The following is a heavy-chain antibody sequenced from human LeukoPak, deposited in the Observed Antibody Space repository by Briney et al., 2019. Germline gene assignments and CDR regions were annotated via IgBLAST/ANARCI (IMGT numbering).Heavy chain of an antibody. Sequence: PSQTLSLTCAVSGGSISSGGYSWSWIRQPPGKGLEWIGYIYHSGSTYYNPSLKSRVTISVDRSKNQFSLKLSSVTAADTAVYYCASGQYSYGWDYYYMDVWGKGTTVTVSS. V-gene: IGHV4-30-2*01. CDR2: IYHSGST. J-gene: IGHJ6*03. D-gene: IGHD5-18*01. CDR3: ASGQYSYGWDYYYMDV. CDR1: GGSISSGGYS.